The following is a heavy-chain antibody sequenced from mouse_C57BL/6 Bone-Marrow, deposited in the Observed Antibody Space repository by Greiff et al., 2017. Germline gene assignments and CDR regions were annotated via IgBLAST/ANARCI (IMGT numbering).Heavy chain of an antibody. J-gene: IGHJ4*01. CDR3: ARPTVVAGKSMDY. CDR1: GYTFTDYY. Sequence: EVQLQQSGPVLVKPGASVKMSCKASGYTFTDYYMNWVKQSHGKSLEWIGVINPYNGGTSYNQKFKGKATLTVDKSSSTAYMELNSLTSEDSAVYYCARPTVVAGKSMDYWGQGTSVTVSS. V-gene: IGHV1-19*01. CDR2: INPYNGGT. D-gene: IGHD1-1*01.